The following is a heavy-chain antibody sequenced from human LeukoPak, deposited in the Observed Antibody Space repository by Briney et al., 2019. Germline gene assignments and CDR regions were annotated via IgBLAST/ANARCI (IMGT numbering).Heavy chain of an antibody. J-gene: IGHJ4*02. CDR2: IYYSGST. D-gene: IGHD6-13*01. CDR3: SRETTSTSWY. V-gene: IGHV4-39*01. CDR1: GGSISSSSYY. Sequence: PSETLSLTCTVSGGSISSSSYYWGWIRQPPGEGLEWIGSIYYSGSTFYSPSLKSRVTLSVDTSKNQFSLKLSSVTAADTAVYFCSRETTSTSWYWGQGTLVTVSS.